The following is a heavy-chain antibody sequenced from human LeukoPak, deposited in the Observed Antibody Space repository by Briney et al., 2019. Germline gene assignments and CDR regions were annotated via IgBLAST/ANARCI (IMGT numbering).Heavy chain of an antibody. Sequence: SETLSLTCTVSGGSISSYYWSWIRQPPGKGLEWIGYIYYSGSTNYNPSLKSRVTISVDTSKNQFSLKLSSVTAADTAVYYCARAREGAMGDWGQGTLVTVSS. CDR1: GGSISSYY. V-gene: IGHV4-59*01. CDR3: ARAREGAMGD. D-gene: IGHD1-26*01. CDR2: IYYSGST. J-gene: IGHJ4*02.